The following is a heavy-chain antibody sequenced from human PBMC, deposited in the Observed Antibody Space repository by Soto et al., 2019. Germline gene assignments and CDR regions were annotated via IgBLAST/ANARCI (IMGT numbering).Heavy chain of an antibody. CDR2: VIPIFGTA. CDR3: AGSSGGVFGTIIEGTNWFAP. CDR1: GGTFSSYA. Sequence: SVKVSCKASGGTFSSYAISWVRQAPGQGLEWMGGVIPIFGTANYAQKFQGRVTITADKSTSTAYMELSSLRSEDTAVYYCAGSSGGVFGTIIEGTNWFAPWGQGTLVTVSS. J-gene: IGHJ5*02. V-gene: IGHV1-69*06. D-gene: IGHD3-16*01.